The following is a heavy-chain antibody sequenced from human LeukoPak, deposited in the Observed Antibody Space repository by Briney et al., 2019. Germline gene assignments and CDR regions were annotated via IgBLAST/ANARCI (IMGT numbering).Heavy chain of an antibody. J-gene: IGHJ6*03. Sequence: PSETLSLTCTVSGGSNSSYYWSWIRQPAGKGLEWIGRIYTSGSTNYNPSLKSRVTMSVDTSKNQFSLKLSSVTAADTAVYYCARDVTMIRGVNDYYYYYMDVWGKGTTVTVSS. CDR3: ARDVTMIRGVNDYYYYYMDV. CDR2: IYTSGST. CDR1: GGSNSSYY. V-gene: IGHV4-4*07. D-gene: IGHD3-10*01.